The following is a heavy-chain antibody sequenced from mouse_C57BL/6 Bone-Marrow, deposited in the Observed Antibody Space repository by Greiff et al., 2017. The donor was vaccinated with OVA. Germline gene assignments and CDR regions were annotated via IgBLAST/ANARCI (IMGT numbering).Heavy chain of an antibody. CDR3: TRSYSNYGDFDY. J-gene: IGHJ2*01. CDR1: GYTFTDYE. V-gene: IGHV1-15*01. CDR2: IDPETGGT. D-gene: IGHD2-5*01. Sequence: VQLQQSGAELVRPGASVTLSCKASGYTFTDYEMHWVKQTPVHGLEWIGAIDPETGGTAYNQKFKGKAILTADKSSSTAYMEHRSLTSEDSAVYYCTRSYSNYGDFDYWGQGTTLTVSS.